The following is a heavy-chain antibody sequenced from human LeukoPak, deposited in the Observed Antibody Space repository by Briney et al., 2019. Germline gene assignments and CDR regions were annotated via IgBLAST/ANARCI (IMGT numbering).Heavy chain of an antibody. Sequence: SLRLSCAASGFTFSSYWMSWVRQAPGKGLEWVANIKQDGSEKYYVDSVKGRFTISRDNAKNSLYLQMNSLRAEDTAVYYCAKWGPYDILTGRINWGQGTLVTVSS. D-gene: IGHD3-9*01. CDR2: IKQDGSEK. V-gene: IGHV3-7*03. J-gene: IGHJ4*02. CDR3: AKWGPYDILTGRIN. CDR1: GFTFSSYW.